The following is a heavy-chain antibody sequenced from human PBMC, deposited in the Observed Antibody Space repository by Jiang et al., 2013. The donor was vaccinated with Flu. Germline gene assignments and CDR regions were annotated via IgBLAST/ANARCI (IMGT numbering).Heavy chain of an antibody. CDR2: ST. D-gene: IGHD1-26*01. Sequence: STDXNPSLKSRVTMSVDTSKNQFSLRLSSVTAADTAVYYCGRGKSSGSYYYYGMDVWGPRDHGHRLL. V-gene: IGHV4-4*07. CDR3: GRGKSSGSYYYYGMDV. J-gene: IGHJ6*01.